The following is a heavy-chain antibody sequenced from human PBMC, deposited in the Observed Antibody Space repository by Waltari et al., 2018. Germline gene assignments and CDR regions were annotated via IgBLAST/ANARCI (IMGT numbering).Heavy chain of an antibody. D-gene: IGHD5-18*01. Sequence: EVQLLESGGALIEPGGYLRLSCVGPGFRFSYYAMTWIRQAPGKGLEWVSGISAAGDYTYYADSVKGRFTISRDNSKNTLYLEVAGLRAEDTAVYYCAKGSGYSYGYPEYWGQGTLVAVSS. CDR3: AKGSGYSYGYPEY. J-gene: IGHJ4*02. CDR1: GFRFSYYA. CDR2: ISAAGDYT. V-gene: IGHV3-23*01.